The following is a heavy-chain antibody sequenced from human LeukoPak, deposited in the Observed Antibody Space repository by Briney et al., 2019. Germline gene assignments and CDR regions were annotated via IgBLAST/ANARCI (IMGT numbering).Heavy chain of an antibody. J-gene: IGHJ4*02. CDR2: IIPIFGTA. Sequence: SSVKVSCKASGGTFSSYAISWVRQAPGQGLEWMGRIIPIFGTANYAQKFQGRVTITTDESTSTAYMELSSLRSEDTAVYYCARVRNYYDSSGYLVIAGPFDYRGQGTLVTVSS. CDR3: ARVRNYYDSSGYLVIAGPFDY. D-gene: IGHD3-22*01. CDR1: GGTFSSYA. V-gene: IGHV1-69*05.